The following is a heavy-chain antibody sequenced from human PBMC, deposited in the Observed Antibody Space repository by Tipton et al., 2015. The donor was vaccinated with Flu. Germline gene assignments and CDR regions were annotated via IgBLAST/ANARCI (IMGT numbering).Heavy chain of an antibody. V-gene: IGHV3-7*01. Sequence: GSLRLSCAASGFSFSTSWMSWDRQAPGRGLEWVANIKQDGDEKQSLDSVKGRFTISRDNATNSLYLQMSSLRVEDKAVYFCARDQETYDLWSGHVHYFDKWDQGTLVTVSS. CDR1: GFSFSTSW. CDR2: IKQDGDEK. D-gene: IGHD3-3*01. CDR3: ARDQETYDLWSGHVHYFDK. J-gene: IGHJ4*02.